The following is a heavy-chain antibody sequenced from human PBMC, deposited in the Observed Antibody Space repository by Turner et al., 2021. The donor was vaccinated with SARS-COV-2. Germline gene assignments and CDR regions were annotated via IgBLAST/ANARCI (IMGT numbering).Heavy chain of an antibody. CDR2: ISGSGGST. CDR1: GFTFSSYA. J-gene: IGHJ4*02. D-gene: IGHD3-22*01. V-gene: IGHV3-23*01. CDR3: AKADRIMIVVVITLFDY. Sequence: EVQLLESGGGLVQPGGSLRLSCAASGFTFSSYAMSWVRQAPGKGLEWCSAISGSGGSTYYADSVKGRFTISRDNSKNTLYLQMNSLRAEDTAVYYCAKADRIMIVVVITLFDYWGQGTLVTVSS.